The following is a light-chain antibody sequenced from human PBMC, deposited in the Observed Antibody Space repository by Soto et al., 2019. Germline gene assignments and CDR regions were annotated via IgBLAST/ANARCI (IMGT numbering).Light chain of an antibody. J-gene: IGKJ1*01. V-gene: IGKV1-17*01. Sequence: DIPMTQSPSSLSASVGDRVTITCRASQVIRNDLGWYQQSPGKAPKRLIYAASSLQSGVPSRFSGSGSGTEFTLTISSLQPEDFATYYCLQYNSYPWTFGQGTKVEIK. CDR2: AAS. CDR3: LQYNSYPWT. CDR1: QVIRND.